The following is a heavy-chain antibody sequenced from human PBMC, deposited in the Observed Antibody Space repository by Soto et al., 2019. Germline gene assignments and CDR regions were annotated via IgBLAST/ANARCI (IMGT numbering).Heavy chain of an antibody. J-gene: IGHJ6*02. CDR2: IYYSGST. V-gene: IGHV4-61*01. CDR3: AIRRSDFCSGCPVGMDV. CDR1: GGSVSSGSYY. D-gene: IGHD3-3*01. Sequence: SETLSLTCTVSGGSVSSGSYYWSWIRQPPGKGLEWIGYIYYSGSTNYNPSFKSRVTISVDTSKNQLSLKLSSVTAADTAVYYCAIRRSDFCSGCPVGMDVWGQGTKVTVS.